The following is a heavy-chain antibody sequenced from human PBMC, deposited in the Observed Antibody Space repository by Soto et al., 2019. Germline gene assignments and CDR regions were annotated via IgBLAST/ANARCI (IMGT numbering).Heavy chain of an antibody. Sequence: QVQLQESGPGLVKPSQTLSLTCTVSGGSISSGGYYWSWIRQHPGKGLEWIGYIYYSGSTYYNPSLKSRVTISVDTSKNQFSLKLSSVTAADTAVYYCARDTAAAGTDEYFQHWGQGTLVTVSS. V-gene: IGHV4-31*03. D-gene: IGHD6-13*01. J-gene: IGHJ1*01. CDR2: IYYSGST. CDR1: GGSISSGGYY. CDR3: ARDTAAAGTDEYFQH.